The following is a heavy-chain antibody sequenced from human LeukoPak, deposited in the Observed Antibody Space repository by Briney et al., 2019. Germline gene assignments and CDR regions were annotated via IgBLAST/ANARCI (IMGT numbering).Heavy chain of an antibody. CDR1: GFTFSSYS. J-gene: IGHJ6*03. CDR3: ARDYYDSSGYYGFYYYYYYMDV. D-gene: IGHD3-22*01. V-gene: IGHV3-48*04. Sequence: GGSLRLSCAASGFTFSSYSMNWVRQAPGKGLEWVSYISSSSSTIYYADSVKGRFTISRDNAKNSLYLQMNSLRAEDTALYYCARDYYDSSGYYGFYYYYYYMDVWGKGTTVTVSS. CDR2: ISSSSSTI.